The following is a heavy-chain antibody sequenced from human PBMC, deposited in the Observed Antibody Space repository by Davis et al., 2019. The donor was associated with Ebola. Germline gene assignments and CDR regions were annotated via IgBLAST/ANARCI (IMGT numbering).Heavy chain of an antibody. D-gene: IGHD3-10*01. CDR2: IRSKANSYAT. CDR3: TAQTGYVDY. Sequence: PGGSLRLSCAASGFTFSSYGMHWVRQASGKGLEWVGRIRSKANSYATAYAASVKGRFTISRDDSKNTAYLQMNSLKTEDTAVYYCTAQTGYVDYWGQGTLVTVSS. J-gene: IGHJ4*02. CDR1: GFTFSSYG. V-gene: IGHV3-73*01.